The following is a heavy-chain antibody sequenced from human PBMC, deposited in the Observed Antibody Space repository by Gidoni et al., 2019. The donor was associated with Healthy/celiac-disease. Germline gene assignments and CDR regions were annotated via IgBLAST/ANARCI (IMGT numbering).Heavy chain of an antibody. J-gene: IGHJ4*02. Sequence: QVQLVESGGGVVQPGGSLRLSCAASGFTFSSYAMHWVRQAPGKGLEWVAVISYDGSNKYYADSVKGRFTISRDNSKNTLYLQMNSLRAEDTAVYYCARDQGADYGGLGGYWGQGTLVTVSS. CDR2: ISYDGSNK. D-gene: IGHD4-17*01. CDR3: ARDQGADYGGLGGY. CDR1: GFTFSSYA. V-gene: IGHV3-30-3*01.